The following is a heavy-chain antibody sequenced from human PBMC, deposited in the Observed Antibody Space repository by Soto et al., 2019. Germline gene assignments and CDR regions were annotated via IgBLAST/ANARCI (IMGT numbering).Heavy chain of an antibody. CDR1: GGTFSSYA. Sequence: ASVEVSCKASGGTFSSYAISWVRHSPGQGLEWMGGIIPIFGTANYAQKFQGRVTITADESTSKAYMEMSSLSSEDTAVYYCARVFRAARNWFDPRRKGTPVTGSS. J-gene: IGHJ5*02. CDR3: ARVFRAARNWFDP. D-gene: IGHD6-13*01. CDR2: IIPIFGTA. V-gene: IGHV1-69*13.